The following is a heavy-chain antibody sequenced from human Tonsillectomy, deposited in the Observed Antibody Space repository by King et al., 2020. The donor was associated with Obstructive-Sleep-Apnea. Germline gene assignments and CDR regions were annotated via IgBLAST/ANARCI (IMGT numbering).Heavy chain of an antibody. CDR1: GYSISSGYY. CDR2: LYQSGTS. V-gene: IGHV4-38-2*02. Sequence: LQLQESGPGLVKPSETLSLTCIVSGYSISSGYYWGWIRQSPGRGLEWLGGLYQSGTSYYNPSLKSRVSTSVDTSKNQFFLTMKSVTAADTAVYFCARGNPHISGSYYDSWGQGTLVTVSS. D-gene: IGHD3-10*01. CDR3: ARGNPHISGSYYDS. J-gene: IGHJ5*01.